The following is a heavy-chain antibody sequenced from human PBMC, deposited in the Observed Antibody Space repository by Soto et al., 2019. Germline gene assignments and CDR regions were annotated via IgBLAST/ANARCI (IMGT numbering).Heavy chain of an antibody. CDR2: IDPSDSYT. CDR1: GYSFTSYC. V-gene: IGHV5-10-1*01. J-gene: IGHJ3*02. Sequence: VESLKISCKGSGYSFTSYCIGWVRQMPGKGLEWMGRIDPSDSYTNYSPSFQGHVTSSADKSISTAYLQWSSLKASDTAMYYCARHYGSGSNDAFDIWGQGTMVTVS. D-gene: IGHD3-10*01. CDR3: ARHYGSGSNDAFDI.